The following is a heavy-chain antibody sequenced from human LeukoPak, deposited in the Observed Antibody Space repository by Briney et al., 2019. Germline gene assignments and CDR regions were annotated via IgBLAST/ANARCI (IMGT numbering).Heavy chain of an antibody. CDR2: IYYSGST. Sequence: SETLSLTCTVSGGSISSYYWSWIRQPPGKGLEWIGYIYYSGSTNYNPSLKSRVTISVDTSKNQFSLKLSSVTAADTAVYYCARIAWSSGWDNWFDPWGQGTLVTVSP. CDR3: ARIAWSSGWDNWFDP. D-gene: IGHD6-19*01. CDR1: GGSISSYY. V-gene: IGHV4-59*01. J-gene: IGHJ5*02.